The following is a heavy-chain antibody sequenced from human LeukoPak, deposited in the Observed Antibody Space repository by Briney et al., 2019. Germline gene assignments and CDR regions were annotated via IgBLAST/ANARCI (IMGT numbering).Heavy chain of an antibody. Sequence: QPGRSLRLSCVASGFTLSSYGMHWVRQAPGKGLEWVSVIYSGGSTYYADSVKGRFTISRDNSKNTLYLQMNSLRAEDTAVYYCARERGYYDSSGYAFDIWGQGTMVTVSS. J-gene: IGHJ3*02. CDR3: ARERGYYDSSGYAFDI. CDR2: IYSGGST. CDR1: GFTLSSYG. D-gene: IGHD3-22*01. V-gene: IGHV3-66*01.